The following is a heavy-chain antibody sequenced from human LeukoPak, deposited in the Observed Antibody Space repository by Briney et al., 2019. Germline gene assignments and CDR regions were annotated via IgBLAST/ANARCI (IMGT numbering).Heavy chain of an antibody. D-gene: IGHD2-2*01. Sequence: SQTLSLTCTVSGGSISSGDYYWSWIRQPPGTGLEWIGYIYYSGSTYYNPSLKSRVTISVDTSKNQFSLKLSSVTAADTAVYYCARENHDCSSTSCYEEAGSRFDYWGQGTLVTVSS. J-gene: IGHJ4*02. CDR2: IYYSGST. CDR3: ARENHDCSSTSCYEEAGSRFDY. CDR1: GGSISSGDYY. V-gene: IGHV4-30-4*01.